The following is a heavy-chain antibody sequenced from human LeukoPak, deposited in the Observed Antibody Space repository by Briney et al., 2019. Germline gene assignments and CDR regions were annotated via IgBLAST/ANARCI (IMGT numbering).Heavy chain of an antibody. CDR2: IYSGGST. D-gene: IGHD4-17*01. Sequence: GGSLRLSCAASGFTVSSNYMSWVRQAPGKGLEWVSVIYSGGSTYYADSVKGRFTISRDNSKNTLYLQMNCLRAEDTAVYYCARDAVTTGGYGMDVWGQGTTFTVSS. V-gene: IGHV3-53*01. CDR3: ARDAVTTGGYGMDV. CDR1: GFTVSSNY. J-gene: IGHJ6*02.